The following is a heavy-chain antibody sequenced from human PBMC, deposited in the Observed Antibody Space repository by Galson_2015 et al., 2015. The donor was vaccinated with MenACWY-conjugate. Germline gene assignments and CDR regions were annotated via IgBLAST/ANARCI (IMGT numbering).Heavy chain of an antibody. D-gene: IGHD2-2*02. CDR1: GYTLTELS. CDR2: FDPEDGET. Sequence: SVKVSCKVSGYTLTELSMHWVRQAPGKGLEWMGGFDPEDGETIYAQKFQGRVTMTEDTSTDTAYMELSSLRSEDTAVYYCASLLGYCSSTSCYKVGWFDPWGQGTLVTVSS. CDR3: ASLLGYCSSTSCYKVGWFDP. V-gene: IGHV1-24*01. J-gene: IGHJ5*02.